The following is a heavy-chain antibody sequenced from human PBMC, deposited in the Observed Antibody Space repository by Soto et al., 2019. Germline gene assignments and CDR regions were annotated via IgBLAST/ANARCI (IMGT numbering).Heavy chain of an antibody. J-gene: IGHJ4*02. V-gene: IGHV4-61*01. D-gene: IGHD3-10*01. CDR3: ARDRGLLWFGTIDY. Sequence: SETLSLTRTVSGGSVSSGSYYWSWIRQPPGKGLEWIGYIYYSGSTNYNPSLKSRVTISVDTSKNQFSLKLSSVTAADTAVYYCARDRGLLWFGTIDYWGQGTLVTVSS. CDR2: IYYSGST. CDR1: GGSVSSGSYY.